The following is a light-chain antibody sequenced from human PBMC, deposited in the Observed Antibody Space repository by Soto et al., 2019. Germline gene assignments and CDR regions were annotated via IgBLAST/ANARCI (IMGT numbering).Light chain of an antibody. V-gene: IGKV3-11*01. J-gene: IGKJ4*01. CDR3: QQRSNWPLT. CDR2: DAS. Sequence: IVLTQSPATLSLSPGERATLSSRPNDSVSYYLAWYQQKPGQAPRLLIYDASSRATGIPARFSGSGSGTDFTLTISSLEPEDFAIYYCQQRSNWPLTFGGGTKVDIK. CDR1: DSVSYY.